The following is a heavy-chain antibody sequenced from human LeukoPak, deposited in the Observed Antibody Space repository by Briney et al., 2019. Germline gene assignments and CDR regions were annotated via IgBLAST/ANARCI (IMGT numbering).Heavy chain of an antibody. Sequence: GGSLRLSCAASGFSFSSYVMHWVRQAPGKGLEWVAFIRYDGNIKYYAESVRGRFAISRDNSKNTLFLQMNSLRAEDTAVYYCAGGSGYCTGGTCFDYWGQGTLVTVSS. V-gene: IGHV3-30*02. CDR1: GFSFSSYV. CDR2: IRYDGNIK. J-gene: IGHJ4*02. CDR3: AGGSGYCTGGTCFDY. D-gene: IGHD2-8*02.